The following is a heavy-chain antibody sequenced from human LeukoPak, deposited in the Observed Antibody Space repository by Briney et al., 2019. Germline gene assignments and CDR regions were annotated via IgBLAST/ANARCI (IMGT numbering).Heavy chain of an antibody. CDR2: IKSKIDGGAT. Sequence: PGGSLRLSCAVSGFTFSNAWMKWVRQAPGKGLEWVGRIKSKIDGGATDYAAPVKGRFTISRDDSKNTLYLQMNSLKTEDTGVYYCTTDSPRIVGGTDYFDYWGQGTLVTVSS. J-gene: IGHJ4*02. V-gene: IGHV3-15*01. D-gene: IGHD1-26*01. CDR3: TTDSPRIVGGTDYFDY. CDR1: GFTFSNAW.